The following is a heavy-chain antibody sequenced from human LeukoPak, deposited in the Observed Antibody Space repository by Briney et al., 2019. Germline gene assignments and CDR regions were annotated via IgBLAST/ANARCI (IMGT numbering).Heavy chain of an antibody. CDR2: INPNSGGT. J-gene: IGHJ4*02. Sequence: ASVKVSCKASGYTFTGYYMHWVRQAPGQGLEWMGWINPNSGGTNYAQKFQGWVTMTRDTSISPAYMELSRLRSDDTAVYYCARDNRGILWFGAPRLFYFDYWGQGTLVTVSS. V-gene: IGHV1-2*04. D-gene: IGHD3-10*01. CDR3: ARDNRGILWFGAPRLFYFDY. CDR1: GYTFTGYY.